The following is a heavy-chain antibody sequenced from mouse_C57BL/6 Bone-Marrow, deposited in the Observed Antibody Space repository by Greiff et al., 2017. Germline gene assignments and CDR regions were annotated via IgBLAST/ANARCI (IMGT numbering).Heavy chain of an antibody. V-gene: IGHV3-6*01. CDR2: ISYDGSN. CDR1: GYSITSGYY. CDR3: AREWMDY. J-gene: IGHJ4*01. Sequence: DVQLQESGPGLVKPSQSLSLTCSVTGYSITSGYYWNWIRQFPGNKLEWMGYISYDGSNNYNPSLKNRISITRDTSKNQFFLKLNYVTTEDTATYYSAREWMDYWGQGTSVTVSS.